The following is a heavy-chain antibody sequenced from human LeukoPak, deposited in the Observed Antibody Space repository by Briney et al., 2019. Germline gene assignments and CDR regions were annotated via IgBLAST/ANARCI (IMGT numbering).Heavy chain of an antibody. CDR1: GFTFSSYG. Sequence: PGGSLRLSCAASGFTFSSYGMHWVRQAPGKGLDWVAVISYDGTNKYYADSVKGRFTISRDNAKNSLYLQMNSLRAEDTAVYYCARAITPYGDYGQTDYWGQGTLVTVSS. V-gene: IGHV3-33*05. J-gene: IGHJ4*02. CDR3: ARAITPYGDYGQTDY. CDR2: ISYDGTNK. D-gene: IGHD4-17*01.